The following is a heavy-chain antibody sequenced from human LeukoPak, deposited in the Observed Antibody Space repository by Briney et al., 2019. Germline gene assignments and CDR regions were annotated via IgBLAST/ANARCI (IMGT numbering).Heavy chain of an antibody. CDR2: ISSSGSTI. CDR1: GFTFSSYE. D-gene: IGHD4-11*01. CDR3: ARVTDYTMGGTAFDI. V-gene: IGHV3-48*03. J-gene: IGHJ3*02. Sequence: PGGSLRLSCAASGFTFSSYEMNWVRQAPGKGLEWVSYISSSGSTIYYADSVKGRFTISRDNAKNSLYLQMNSLRSEDTAVYYCARVTDYTMGGTAFDIWGQGTMVTVSS.